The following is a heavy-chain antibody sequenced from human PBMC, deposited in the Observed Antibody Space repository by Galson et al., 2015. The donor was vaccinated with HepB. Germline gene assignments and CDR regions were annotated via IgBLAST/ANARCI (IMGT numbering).Heavy chain of an antibody. J-gene: IGHJ4*02. V-gene: IGHV3-7*03. D-gene: IGHD3-10*01. Sequence: SLRLSCAASGFTFSSYWLSWVRQAPGKGLECVANVKEDGSEKYFVDSVKGRFTISRDNARNSLYLQMNSLRAEDTAVYYCARVRGELYDPRAYYFDYWGQGTLVTVSS. CDR1: GFTFSSYW. CDR3: ARVRGELYDPRAYYFDY. CDR2: VKEDGSEK.